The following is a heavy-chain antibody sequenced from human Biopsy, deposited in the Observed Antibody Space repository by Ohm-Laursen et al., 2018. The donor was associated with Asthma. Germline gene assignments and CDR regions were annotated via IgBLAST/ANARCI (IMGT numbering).Heavy chain of an antibody. Sequence: PSDTLSLTCSMYGLSSSAYYWTWIRQTPGKGLEWIGESDHRGNTNTNATLKSRVTISKAKSANEFSLKMKSATAADTAIYYCARGPEWSGLDIWGQGTTVTVSS. D-gene: IGHD3-3*01. CDR3: ARGPEWSGLDI. CDR1: GLSSSAYY. J-gene: IGHJ6*02. V-gene: IGHV4-34*01. CDR2: SDHRGNT.